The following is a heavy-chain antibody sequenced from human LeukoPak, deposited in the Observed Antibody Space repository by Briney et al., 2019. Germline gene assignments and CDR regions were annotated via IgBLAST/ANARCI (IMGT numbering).Heavy chain of an antibody. D-gene: IGHD6-19*01. CDR2: INWNGGDT. V-gene: IGHV3-20*04. J-gene: IGHJ4*02. Sequence: GGSLRLSCAASGFTLDGYSMSWVRQAPGKGLEWVSGINWNGGDTSYADSVKGRFTISKDNAKNSLRLQMNSLRGEDTAFYYCARDGSSGWYSDYWGQGTLVTVSS. CDR3: ARDGSSGWYSDY. CDR1: GFTLDGYS.